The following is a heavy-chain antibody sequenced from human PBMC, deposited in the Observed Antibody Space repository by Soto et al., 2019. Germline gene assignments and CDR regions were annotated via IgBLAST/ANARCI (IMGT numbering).Heavy chain of an antibody. CDR1: GGSISSYY. CDR2: IYYSGST. J-gene: IGHJ6*02. Sequence: PSETLSLTCTVSGGSISSYYWSWIRQPPGKGLEWIGYIYYSGSTNYNPSLKSRVTISVDTSKNQFSLKLSSVTAADTAVYYCARVTTVQHWDYGTDVWGQGPTVTVSS. D-gene: IGHD4-4*01. V-gene: IGHV4-59*01. CDR3: ARVTTVQHWDYGTDV.